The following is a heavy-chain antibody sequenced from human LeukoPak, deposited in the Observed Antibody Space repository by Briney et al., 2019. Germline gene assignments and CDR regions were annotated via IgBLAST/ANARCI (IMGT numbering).Heavy chain of an antibody. V-gene: IGHV7-4-1*02. CDR3: ARVSPVPAALDAFDI. CDR2: INTNTGNP. CDR1: GYTFTSYA. J-gene: IGHJ3*02. Sequence: ASVKVSCKASGYTFTSYAMNWVRQAPGQGLEWMGWINTNTGNPTYVQGFTGRFVFSLDTSVSTAYLQISSLKAEDTAVYYCARVSPVPAALDAFDIWGQGTMVTVSS. D-gene: IGHD2-2*01.